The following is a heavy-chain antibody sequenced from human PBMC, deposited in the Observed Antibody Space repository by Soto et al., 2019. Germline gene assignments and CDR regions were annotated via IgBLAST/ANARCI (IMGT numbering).Heavy chain of an antibody. V-gene: IGHV2-5*02. Sequence: QITLKESGPMLVKPTQTLTLTCTFSGFSLSTSGVGVGWIRQPPGKALEWLALIYGDDTKHYSPSLESRLTITKDTSKNQVVLTMTNMHPVDTATYYCVHKGWGDRILDSWGQGTLLTVSS. CDR2: IYGDDTK. CDR1: GFSLSTSGVG. D-gene: IGHD3-16*01. CDR3: VHKGWGDRILDS. J-gene: IGHJ4*02.